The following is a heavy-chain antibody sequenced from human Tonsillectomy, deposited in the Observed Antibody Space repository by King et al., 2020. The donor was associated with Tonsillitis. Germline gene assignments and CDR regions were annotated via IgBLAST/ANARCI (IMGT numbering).Heavy chain of an antibody. CDR1: GFSFSSYA. V-gene: IGHV3-21*01. J-gene: IGHJ4*02. CDR3: ARDVLGGFDY. D-gene: IGHD3-16*01. CDR2: MSSTSKYI. Sequence: DVQLVESGGGLVKPGGSLRLSCTASGFSFSSYAMNWVRQAPGKGLEWVSSMSSTSKYIFYVDSVKCRFTISRENSKNSLFLQKSGLRAGDTAVYYCARDVLGGFDYWGQGTLVPVSS.